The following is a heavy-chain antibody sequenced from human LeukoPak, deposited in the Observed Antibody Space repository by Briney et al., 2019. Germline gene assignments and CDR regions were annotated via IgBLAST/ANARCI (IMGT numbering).Heavy chain of an antibody. CDR1: GGSFSDYF. CDR2: IDDGGNT. V-gene: IGHV4-34*01. Sequence: SETLSLMCSVYGGSFSDYFWSWIRQPPGKGLEWIGEIDDGGNTNYNPSLMSRVIVSMEKSKKQFSLMMRSVTAADTAVYYCARFSRITWGDWGDAFDPWGQGATVIVSS. CDR3: ARFSRITWGDWGDAFDP. D-gene: IGHD2-21*02. J-gene: IGHJ3*01.